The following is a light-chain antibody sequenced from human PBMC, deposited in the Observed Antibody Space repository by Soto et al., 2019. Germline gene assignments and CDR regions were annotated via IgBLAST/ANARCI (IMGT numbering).Light chain of an antibody. CDR2: DAS. V-gene: IGKV3-11*01. CDR3: QQYDNWPPIT. CDR1: QSVSSY. J-gene: IGKJ5*01. Sequence: EIVLTQSPAALSLSPGERATRSFRSSQSVSSYLAWYQQKPGQAPRLLIYDASNRATGIPARFSGSGSGTDFTLTISSLEPEDFAVYYCQQYDNWPPITFGQGTRLEIK.